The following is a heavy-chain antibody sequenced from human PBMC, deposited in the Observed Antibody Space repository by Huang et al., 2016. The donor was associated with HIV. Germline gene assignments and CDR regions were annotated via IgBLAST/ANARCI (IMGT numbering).Heavy chain of an antibody. Sequence: QVQLKQWGAGLLKPSETLSLTCAVYGGAFRGSSWTWIRQFPEKGLEWIGDINHNGKIIYNPSLSARGTISPDTSKNHFSLHLTAVTAAETALYYCARGFNYYASDNLGVYYFDSWGLGTLVTVSP. J-gene: IGHJ4*02. V-gene: IGHV4-34*02. CDR1: GGAFRGSS. CDR3: ARGFNYYASDNLGVYYFDS. CDR2: INHNGKI. D-gene: IGHD3-10*01.